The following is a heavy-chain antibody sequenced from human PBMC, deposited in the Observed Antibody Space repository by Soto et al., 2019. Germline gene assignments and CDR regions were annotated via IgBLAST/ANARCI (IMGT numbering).Heavy chain of an antibody. J-gene: IGHJ4*02. D-gene: IGHD2-15*01. Sequence: EVQLLESGGGLVEPGGSLTLSCGASGFTFSRSGMNWVRQAPGRGPEWVSGIDGSGGGDYYADPVKGRFTIFRDDSQDTLYLQMNRLRVEDTAVYFCAKTGYCSGSRCTYVEYWGQGTLVTVSS. CDR3: AKTGYCSGSRCTYVEY. CDR1: GFTFSRSG. V-gene: IGHV3-23*01. CDR2: IDGSGGGD.